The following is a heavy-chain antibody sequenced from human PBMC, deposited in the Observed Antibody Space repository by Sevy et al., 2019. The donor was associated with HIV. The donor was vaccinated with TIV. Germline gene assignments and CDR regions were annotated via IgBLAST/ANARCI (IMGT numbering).Heavy chain of an antibody. CDR2: ISSSSSYI. D-gene: IGHD6-13*01. J-gene: IGHJ4*02. CDR3: ARELMSSSWVADY. CDR1: GFTFSSYS. V-gene: IGHV3-21*01. Sequence: GGSLRLSCAASGFTFSSYSVNWVRLAPGKGLEWISSISSSSSYIYYADSVKGRFTITRDNAKNSLYLQMNSLRAEDTAVYYCARELMSSSWVADYWGQGTLVTVSS.